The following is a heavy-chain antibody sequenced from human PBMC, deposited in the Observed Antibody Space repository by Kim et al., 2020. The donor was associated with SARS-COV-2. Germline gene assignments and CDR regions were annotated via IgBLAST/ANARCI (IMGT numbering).Heavy chain of an antibody. J-gene: IGHJ4*02. V-gene: IGHV1-3*01. CDR1: GYRFTDYA. D-gene: IGHD2-15*01. CDR3: ARLHCSGGTCFDGAYDF. CDR2: INAGNDNT. Sequence: ASVKVSCKASGYRFTDYALHWVRQAPGQSLEWVGLINAGNDNTKYSQKFQDRVTFTRDAPASTAYMELSSLRSEDTAVYFCARLHCSGGTCFDGAYDFWGQGTPVTVSS.